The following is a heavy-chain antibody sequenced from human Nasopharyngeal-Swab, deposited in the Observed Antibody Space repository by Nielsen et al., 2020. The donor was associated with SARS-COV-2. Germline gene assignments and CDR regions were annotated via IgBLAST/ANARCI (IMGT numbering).Heavy chain of an antibody. V-gene: IGHV3-23*01. J-gene: IGHJ3*02. CDR2: ISGSGGST. CDR1: GFTFSSYA. D-gene: IGHD3-3*01. Sequence: GGSLRLSCAASGFTFSSYAMNWVRQAPGKGLEWVSAISGSGGSTYYADSVKGRFTISRDNSKNTLYLQMNSLRAEDTAVYYCAKDRTPWSAFDIWGQGTMVTVSS. CDR3: AKDRTPWSAFDI.